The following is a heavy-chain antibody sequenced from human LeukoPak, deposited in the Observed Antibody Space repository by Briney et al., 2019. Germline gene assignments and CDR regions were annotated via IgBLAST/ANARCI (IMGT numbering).Heavy chain of an antibody. D-gene: IGHD5-12*01. CDR3: ARRVRYSGYDYNY. Sequence: SETLSLTCAVYGGSFSGYYWSWIRQPPGKGLEWIGEINHSGSTNYNPSLKSRVTISVDTSKNQFSLKLSTVTAADTAAYYCARRVRYSGYDYNYWGQGTLVTVSS. CDR2: INHSGST. J-gene: IGHJ4*02. V-gene: IGHV4-34*01. CDR1: GGSFSGYY.